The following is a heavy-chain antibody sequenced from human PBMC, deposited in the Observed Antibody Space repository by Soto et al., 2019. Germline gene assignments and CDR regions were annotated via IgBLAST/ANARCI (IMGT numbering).Heavy chain of an antibody. D-gene: IGHD3-10*01. CDR2: PSHRGSP. CDR1: GDSISSPDYN. V-gene: IGHV4-30-4*01. CDR3: ATVRFTPDRVDS. Sequence: SQTLSLTCTVSGDSISSPDYNWSWIRLAPGKGLELIGYPSHRGSPYYTPSFESRVSISVDTSKNQFSLRLTPVPAADSAMYFCATVRFTPDRVDSRGRGILVTVS. J-gene: IGHJ5*01.